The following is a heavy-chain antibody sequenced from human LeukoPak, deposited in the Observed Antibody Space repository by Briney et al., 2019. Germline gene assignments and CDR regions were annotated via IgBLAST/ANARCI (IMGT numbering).Heavy chain of an antibody. CDR2: MNPNSGNT. CDR3: ARADEGSSWYVLGLSSYYYYMDV. D-gene: IGHD6-13*01. V-gene: IGHV1-8*03. CDR1: GYTFTSYD. J-gene: IGHJ6*03. Sequence: ASVKVSXKASGYTFTSYDINWVRQATGQGLEWMGWMNPNSGNTGYAQKFQGRVTITRNTSISTAYMELSSLRSEDTAVYYCARADEGSSWYVLGLSSYYYYMDVWGKGTTVTVSS.